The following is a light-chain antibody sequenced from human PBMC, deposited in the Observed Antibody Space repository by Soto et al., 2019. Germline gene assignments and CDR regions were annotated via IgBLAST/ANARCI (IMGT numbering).Light chain of an antibody. CDR3: QSYDSSLSGYV. V-gene: IGLV1-40*01. CDR2: GNN. Sequence: QSELTQPPSVSGAPGQRVTISCTSSSNIGASYDVHWYQQLPGTAPKLLMYGNNNRPSGVPDRFSGSKSGTSASLAITGLQAEDEADYYCQSYDSSLSGYVFGTGTKVTVL. J-gene: IGLJ1*01. CDR1: SSNIGASYD.